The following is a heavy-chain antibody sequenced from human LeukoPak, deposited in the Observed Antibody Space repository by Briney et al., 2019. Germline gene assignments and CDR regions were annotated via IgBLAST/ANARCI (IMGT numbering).Heavy chain of an antibody. CDR1: GFTFSSYA. V-gene: IGHV3-23*01. CDR2: ISGSGGST. Sequence: GGSLRLSCAASGFTFSSYAMSWVRQAPGKGLEWVSGISGSGGSTYYADSVKGRFTISRDNSKNTLYLQMNSLRAADTAVYYCAKSYYYNSGSWGIFDYWGQGTLVTVSS. CDR3: AKSYYYNSGSWGIFDY. D-gene: IGHD3-10*01. J-gene: IGHJ4*02.